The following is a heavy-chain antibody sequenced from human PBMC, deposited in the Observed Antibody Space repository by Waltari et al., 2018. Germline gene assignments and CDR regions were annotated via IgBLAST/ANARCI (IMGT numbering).Heavy chain of an antibody. CDR2: IYHSGGT. J-gene: IGHJ4*02. D-gene: IGHD6-19*01. CDR3: ARGVAVAGNFDY. CDR1: GGSISSGGYY. Sequence: QVQLQESGPGLVKPSQTLSLTCPVSGGSISSGGYYWSWIRQHPGQGLGWIGYIYHSGGTYYSRAFESRVTTSVDRSKNQFSLKLSSVTAADTAVYYCARGVAVAGNFDYWGQGTLVTVSS. V-gene: IGHV4-30-2*01.